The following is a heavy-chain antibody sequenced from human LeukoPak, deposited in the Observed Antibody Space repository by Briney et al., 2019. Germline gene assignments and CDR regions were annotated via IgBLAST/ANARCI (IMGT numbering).Heavy chain of an antibody. V-gene: IGHV1-18*01. CDR2: ISAYNGNT. D-gene: IGHD5-18*01. CDR3: ARYSYGWSAY. J-gene: IGHJ4*02. Sequence: ASVKASCKASGYTLTSYGISWVRQAPGQGLEWMGWISAYNGNTTYAQKLQVRVTMTTDTSTSTAYMELRSLRSDDTAVYYCARYSYGWSAYWGQGTLVTVSS. CDR1: GYTLTSYG.